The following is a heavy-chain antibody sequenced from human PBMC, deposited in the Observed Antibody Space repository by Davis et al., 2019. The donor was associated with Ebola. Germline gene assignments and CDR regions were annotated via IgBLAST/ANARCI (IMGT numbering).Heavy chain of an antibody. Sequence: GESLKISCAASGFTFTDYYMSWVRQAPGKGLEWISYISTSPSSTNYEDSVEYADSVKGRFTISRDNAKNSLYLQMNSLRAEDTAVYYCASVGNYGMDVWGKGTTVTVSS. J-gene: IGHJ6*04. CDR2: ISTSPSST. D-gene: IGHD7-27*01. V-gene: IGHV3-11*03. CDR1: GFTFTDYY. CDR3: ASVGNYGMDV.